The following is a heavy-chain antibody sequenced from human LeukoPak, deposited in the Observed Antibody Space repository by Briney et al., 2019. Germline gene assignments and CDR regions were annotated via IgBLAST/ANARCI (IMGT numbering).Heavy chain of an antibody. D-gene: IGHD2-15*01. Sequence: ASVRVSCKASRYTFTGYYIHWVGQAPGQGPEWMGWINPDNGGTNYAQKFQGRVTMTRDTSINTAYMEVSRLKSDDTAVYYCARESADIVVVVTAALRRSWFDPWGQGTLVTVSS. CDR3: ARESADIVVVVTAALRRSWFDP. CDR1: RYTFTGYY. J-gene: IGHJ5*02. V-gene: IGHV1-2*02. CDR2: INPDNGGT.